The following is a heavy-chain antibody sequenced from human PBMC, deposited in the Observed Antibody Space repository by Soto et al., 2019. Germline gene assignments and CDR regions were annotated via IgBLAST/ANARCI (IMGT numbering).Heavy chain of an antibody. J-gene: IGHJ4*02. CDR2: IYYSGST. V-gene: IGHV4-31*03. CDR1: GGSISSGGYY. D-gene: IGHD6-6*01. CDR3: ARTWEYSSSSGFDY. Sequence: SETLSLTCTVSGGSISSGGYYWSWIRQHPGKGLEWIGYIYYSGSTYYNPSLKSRVTISVDTSKNQFSLKLSSVTAADTAVYYCARTWEYSSSSGFDYWGQGTLVTVS.